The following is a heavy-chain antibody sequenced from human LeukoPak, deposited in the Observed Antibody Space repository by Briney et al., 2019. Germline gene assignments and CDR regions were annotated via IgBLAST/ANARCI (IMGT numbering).Heavy chain of an antibody. CDR2: ISGYDDKT. Sequence: GASVKVSCKASGYTFSSYGITWVRQATGQGLEWMGWISGYDDKTNYAQKFQGRVTMTTDTFTSTAYMELASLRSDDTAVYYCARDSTSPVSGDFDYWGQGTLVTVFS. CDR3: ARDSTSPVSGDFDY. J-gene: IGHJ4*02. D-gene: IGHD6-19*01. CDR1: GYTFSSYG. V-gene: IGHV1-18*01.